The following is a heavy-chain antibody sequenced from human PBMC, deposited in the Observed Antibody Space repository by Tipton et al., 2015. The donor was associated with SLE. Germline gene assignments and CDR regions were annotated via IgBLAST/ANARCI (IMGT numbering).Heavy chain of an antibody. Sequence: SLRLSCVVSALTFSKAWLSWVRQAPGKGLEWGGRIKSDSDGGTSYSAAAVQGRFTLSRDDSKNTLYLQMDSLNAEDTGMYYCTTDRAWHPDWGQGTLDTVAS. CDR2: IKSDSDGGTS. D-gene: IGHD5-24*01. V-gene: IGHV3-15*01. CDR1: ALTFSKAW. CDR3: TTDRAWHPD. J-gene: IGHJ4*02.